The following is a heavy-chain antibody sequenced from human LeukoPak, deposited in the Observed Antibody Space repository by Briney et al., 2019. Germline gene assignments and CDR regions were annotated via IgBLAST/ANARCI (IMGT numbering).Heavy chain of an antibody. J-gene: IGHJ4*02. D-gene: IGHD7-27*01. Sequence: PSQTLSLTCTVSGGSIGNHFWSWIRQPPGKGLEWIGYIYHSGRTNYNPSLESRVTISVDTSKNQFSLKVTSLTAADTAMYYCARLDWGFDYWGQGTLVTVSS. CDR1: GGSIGNHF. CDR3: ARLDWGFDY. CDR2: IYHSGRT. V-gene: IGHV4-4*09.